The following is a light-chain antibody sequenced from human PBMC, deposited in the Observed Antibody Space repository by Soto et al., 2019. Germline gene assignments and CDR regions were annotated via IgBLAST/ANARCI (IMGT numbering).Light chain of an antibody. Sequence: DIQMTQSPSSLSASVGDRVTITCRASQGISTYLAWYQQKPGKVPKLLMYGASTLQSGVPSRFSGSGSGTEFTLIISSLQPEDVATYYCQKYNSAPQTFGPGTRVDIK. V-gene: IGKV1-27*01. CDR1: QGISTY. CDR2: GAS. CDR3: QKYNSAPQT. J-gene: IGKJ3*01.